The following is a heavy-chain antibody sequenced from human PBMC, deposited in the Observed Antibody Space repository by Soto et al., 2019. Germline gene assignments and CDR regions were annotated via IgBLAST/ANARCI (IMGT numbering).Heavy chain of an antibody. J-gene: IGHJ6*02. D-gene: IGHD3-3*01. V-gene: IGHV4-61*01. Sequence: ETLALTCPVSGVSVSSGSYYWSWIRQPPGKGLEWIGYIYYSGSTNYNPSLKSRVTISVDTSKNQFSLKLSSVTAADTAVYYCAREVRDFWSGYWYYGMDVWGQGTTFTVS. CDR2: IYYSGST. CDR3: AREVRDFWSGYWYYGMDV. CDR1: GVSVSSGSYY.